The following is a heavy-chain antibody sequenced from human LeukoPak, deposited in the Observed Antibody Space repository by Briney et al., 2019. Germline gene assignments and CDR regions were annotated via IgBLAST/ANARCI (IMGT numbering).Heavy chain of an antibody. J-gene: IGHJ1*01. V-gene: IGHV3-21*01. D-gene: IGHD2-21*01. Sequence: GGSLRLSCAASGFTFSSYSMNWVRQAPGKGLEWVSSISSSSSYIYYADSVKGRFTISRDNAKNSLYLQMNSLRAEDTAVYYCARVSGGDGFQHWARAPWSPSPQ. CDR2: ISSSSSYI. CDR3: ARVSGGDGFQH. CDR1: GFTFSSYS.